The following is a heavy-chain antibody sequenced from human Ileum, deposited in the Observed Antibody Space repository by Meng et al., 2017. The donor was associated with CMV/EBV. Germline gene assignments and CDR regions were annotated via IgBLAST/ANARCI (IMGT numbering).Heavy chain of an antibody. CDR1: GGSISSTIHY. V-gene: IGHV4-39*07. D-gene: IGHD3-22*01. CDR3: ARAGDYYDSRAYIED. Sequence: GGSISSTIHYGGWSRQHPGKGLEWIGSIYYSGSTYYNPSLKSRVTISVDTSKNQFSLKLSSVTAADTAVYYCARAGDYYDSRAYIEDWGQGTLVTVSS. J-gene: IGHJ4*02. CDR2: IYYSGST.